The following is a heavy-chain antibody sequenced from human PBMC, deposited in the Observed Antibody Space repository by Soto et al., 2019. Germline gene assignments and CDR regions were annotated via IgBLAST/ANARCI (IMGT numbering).Heavy chain of an antibody. Sequence: ASVKVSCKASGYTFTSYAMHWVRQAPGQRLEWMGWINAGNGNTKYSQKFQGRVTITRDTSASTAYMELSSLRSEDTAVYYCARDLSSSVYYYYYGMDVWGQGTTVTVSS. CDR3: ARDLSSSVYYYYYGMDV. D-gene: IGHD6-13*01. V-gene: IGHV1-3*01. CDR1: GYTFTSYA. J-gene: IGHJ6*02. CDR2: INAGNGNT.